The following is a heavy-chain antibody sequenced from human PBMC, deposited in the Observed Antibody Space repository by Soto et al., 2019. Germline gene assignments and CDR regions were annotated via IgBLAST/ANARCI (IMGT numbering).Heavy chain of an antibody. CDR2: IKPDGTEK. CDR1: GFTFSNYW. J-gene: IGHJ4*02. Sequence: GSLRLSCVISGFTFSNYWMTWVRQAPGKGLEWVANIKPDGTEKYYVDSVKGRFTISRDNAKNSLFLQMNSLRAEDTAVYYCARDGTVLVATINIFDNWGQGT. V-gene: IGHV3-7*01. CDR3: ARDGTVLVATINIFDN. D-gene: IGHD5-12*01.